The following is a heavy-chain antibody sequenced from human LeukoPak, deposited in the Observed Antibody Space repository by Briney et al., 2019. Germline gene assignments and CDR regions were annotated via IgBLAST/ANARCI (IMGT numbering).Heavy chain of an antibody. Sequence: GGSLRLSCAASGFTFSDYYMSWIRQAPGKGLEWVSYISSSSTYTNYADSVKGRFTISGDNAKNSLYLQMNSLRAEDTAVYYCARVIVGATPSDYWGQGALVTVSS. CDR2: ISSSSTYT. CDR1: GFTFSDYY. CDR3: ARVIVGATPSDY. J-gene: IGHJ4*02. V-gene: IGHV3-11*05. D-gene: IGHD1-26*01.